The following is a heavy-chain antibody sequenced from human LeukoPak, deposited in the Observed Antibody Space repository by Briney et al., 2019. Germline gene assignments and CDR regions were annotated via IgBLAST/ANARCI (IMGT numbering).Heavy chain of an antibody. J-gene: IGHJ5*02. Sequence: SVKVSCKASGGTFSSYAISWVRQAPGQGLEWMGMIIPIFGTANYAQKFQGRVTITTDESTSTAYMELSSLRSEDTAVYYCARGYYYDSSGYYWSFDPWGQGTLVTVSS. D-gene: IGHD3-22*01. CDR1: GGTFSSYA. V-gene: IGHV1-69*05. CDR2: IIPIFGTA. CDR3: ARGYYYDSSGYYWSFDP.